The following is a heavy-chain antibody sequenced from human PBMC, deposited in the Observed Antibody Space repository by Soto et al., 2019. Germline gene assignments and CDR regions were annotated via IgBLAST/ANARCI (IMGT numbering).Heavy chain of an antibody. D-gene: IGHD3-16*01. Sequence: GGSLRLSCAASGFIFSTYTINWVRQAPGKGLEWVASISSSSRDIFYADSVKARFTISRDNANSSVDLQMNSLRVGDTAIYYCARGSWGGDGIDVWGQGTTVTVSS. J-gene: IGHJ6*02. CDR2: ISSSSRDI. CDR1: GFIFSTYT. V-gene: IGHV3-21*01. CDR3: ARGSWGGDGIDV.